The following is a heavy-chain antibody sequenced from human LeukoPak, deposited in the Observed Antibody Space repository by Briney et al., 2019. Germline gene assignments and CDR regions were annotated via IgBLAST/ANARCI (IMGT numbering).Heavy chain of an antibody. Sequence: GSLRLSCAASGFTFSSYAMTWVRQAPGKGLEWVSAISGSGRSTYYADSVKGRFTISRDNSKNTLYLQMNSLRAEDTAVYYCAKWAGATTYYYFYMDVWGKGTTVTVSS. V-gene: IGHV3-23*01. D-gene: IGHD1-26*01. CDR1: GFTFSSYA. CDR2: ISGSGRST. CDR3: AKWAGATTYYYFYMDV. J-gene: IGHJ6*03.